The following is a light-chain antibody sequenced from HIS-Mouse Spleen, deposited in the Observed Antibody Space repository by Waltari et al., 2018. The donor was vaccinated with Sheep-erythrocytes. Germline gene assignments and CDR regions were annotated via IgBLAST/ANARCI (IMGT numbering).Light chain of an antibody. Sequence: QSALTQPPSASGSPGQSVTISCTGTSSDVGGYNYVSWYQQHPGKAPQLMIYEVSKRPAGFPNRFAGSKAGNTASLTVAVLQAEDEADYYCSSYAGSNNWVFGGGTKLTVL. CDR2: EVS. CDR1: SSDVGGYNY. CDR3: SSYAGSNNWV. J-gene: IGLJ3*02. V-gene: IGLV2-8*01.